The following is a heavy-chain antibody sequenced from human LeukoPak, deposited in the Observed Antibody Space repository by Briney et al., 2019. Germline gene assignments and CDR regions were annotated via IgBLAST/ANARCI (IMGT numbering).Heavy chain of an antibody. V-gene: IGHV3-15*01. CDR3: TTESSGGSDN. CDR2: IQRKTDGGTT. D-gene: IGHD1-26*01. Sequence: SGGSLRLSCAASGFTFSNTWMSWVRQGPGKGLELVGRIQRKTDGGTTDYAAPAKGRFTISRDDSENTLYLQMNSLKIEDTAVYYCTTESSGGSDNWGQGTLVTVSS. CDR1: GFTFSNTW. J-gene: IGHJ4*02.